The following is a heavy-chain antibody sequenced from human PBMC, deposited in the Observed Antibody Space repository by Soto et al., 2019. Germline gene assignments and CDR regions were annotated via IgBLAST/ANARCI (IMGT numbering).Heavy chain of an antibody. D-gene: IGHD2-15*01. V-gene: IGHV1-18*01. CDR1: GYTFTSYG. Sequence: GASVKVSCKASGYTFTSYGISWVRQAPGQGLEWMGWISAYNGNTNYAQKLQGRVTMTTDTSTSTAYMELRSLRSDDTAVYYCARLLAMVAATNYYYYGMDVWGQGTTVTVSS. J-gene: IGHJ6*02. CDR2: ISAYNGNT. CDR3: ARLLAMVAATNYYYYGMDV.